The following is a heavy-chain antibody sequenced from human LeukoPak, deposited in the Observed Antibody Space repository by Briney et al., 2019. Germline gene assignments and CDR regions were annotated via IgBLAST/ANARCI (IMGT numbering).Heavy chain of an antibody. Sequence: PGGSLRLSWATSGCTFDDYGMSWVRQAPVKGLDWVSGINWNGGSTGYADSAKGRFTISRDNAKNSLYLQMNSLRAEDTALYYCARYCTNGVCYQDYWGQGTLVTVSS. D-gene: IGHD2-8*01. CDR2: INWNGGST. V-gene: IGHV3-20*04. CDR1: GCTFDDYG. CDR3: ARYCTNGVCYQDY. J-gene: IGHJ4*02.